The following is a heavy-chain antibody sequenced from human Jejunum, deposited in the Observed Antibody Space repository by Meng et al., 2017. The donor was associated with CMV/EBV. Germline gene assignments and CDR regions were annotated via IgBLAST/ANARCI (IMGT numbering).Heavy chain of an antibody. J-gene: IGHJ6*02. CDR3: ARWRGAAAGIFYHYYGMDV. CDR1: INTSDW. Sequence: INTSDWWSWVRQSPGKGLEWIGEIYHSGSTNNNPSLQSRLTISIDKSKNLFSLKLRSVTAADSAVYYCARWRGAAAGIFYHYYGMDVWGQGTTVTVSS. V-gene: IGHV4-4*02. D-gene: IGHD6-13*01. CDR2: IYHSGST.